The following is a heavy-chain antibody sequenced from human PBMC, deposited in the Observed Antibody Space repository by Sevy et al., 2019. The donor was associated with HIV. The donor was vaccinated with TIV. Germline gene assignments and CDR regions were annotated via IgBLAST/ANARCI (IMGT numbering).Heavy chain of an antibody. CDR3: ARDLEFYDNGDYGPAFMPDY. Sequence: GGSLRLSCAASGFTFSSYGMHWVRQAPGKGLEWVALIWFDGSNTYYADSVKGRFTISRDIAKNALHLQMNGLRREDTAVYYCARDLEFYDNGDYGPAFMPDYWGQGTLVTVSS. CDR2: IWFDGSNT. J-gene: IGHJ4*02. V-gene: IGHV3-33*01. CDR1: GFTFSSYG. D-gene: IGHD4-17*01.